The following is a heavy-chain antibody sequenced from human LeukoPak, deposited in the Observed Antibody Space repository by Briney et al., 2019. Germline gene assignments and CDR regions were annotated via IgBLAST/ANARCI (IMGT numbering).Heavy chain of an antibody. V-gene: IGHV3-30*18. J-gene: IGHJ4*02. CDR3: AKDGKHRGDYEVDY. CDR2: ISYDGSNK. D-gene: IGHD4-17*01. CDR1: GFTFSSYG. Sequence: GGSLRLSCAASGFTFSSYGMHWVRQAPGKGLEWVAVISYDGSNKYYADSVKGRFTISRDNSKNTLYLQMNSLRAEDTAVYYCAKDGKHRGDYEVDYWGQGTLVTVSS.